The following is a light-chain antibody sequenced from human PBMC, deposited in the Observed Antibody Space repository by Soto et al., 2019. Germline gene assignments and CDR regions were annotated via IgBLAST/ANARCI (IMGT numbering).Light chain of an antibody. CDR1: QTISTH. V-gene: IGKV1-39*01. CDR2: AAS. CDR3: QQSLTIPYT. J-gene: IGKJ2*01. Sequence: DIQMTQSPSSLSASVRGRVTITCRASQTISTHLNWYQQKPGKAPKLLIYAASTLQSGVPSRFSGSGSGTDSTLTINSLQPEDFATYYCQQSLTIPYTFGQGTKLEIK.